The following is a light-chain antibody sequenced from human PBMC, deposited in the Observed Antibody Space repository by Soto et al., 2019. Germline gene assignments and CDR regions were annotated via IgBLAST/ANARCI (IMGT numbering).Light chain of an antibody. CDR3: HPRIDWRFT. Sequence: EIALTQTPATLSLSPGERATLSCKASQSVGSYLAWYQHKPGQAPRLLIYDASNRAPGIPARFSGSGSVTDFTLTISSLESEDFAVYYCHPRIDWRFTFVLRTQVNSK. J-gene: IGKJ3*01. CDR2: DAS. V-gene: IGKV3-11*01. CDR1: QSVGSY.